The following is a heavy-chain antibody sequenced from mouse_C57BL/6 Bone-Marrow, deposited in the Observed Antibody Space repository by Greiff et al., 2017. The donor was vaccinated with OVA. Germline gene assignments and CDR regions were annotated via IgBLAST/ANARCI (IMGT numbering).Heavy chain of an antibody. V-gene: IGHV1-4*01. CDR3: ARQGDGYYYWYFDV. D-gene: IGHD2-3*01. J-gene: IGHJ1*03. CDR2: INPSSGYT. CDR1: GYTFTSYT. Sequence: QVQLQQSGAELARPGASVKMSCKASGYTFTSYTMHWVKQRPGQGLEWIGYINPSSGYTKYNQKFKDKATLTADKSASTAYMQLSSLTSEDSAVYYCARQGDGYYYWYFDVWGTGTTVTVSS.